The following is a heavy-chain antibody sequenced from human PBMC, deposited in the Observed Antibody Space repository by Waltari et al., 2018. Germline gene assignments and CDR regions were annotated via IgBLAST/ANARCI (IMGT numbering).Heavy chain of an antibody. V-gene: IGHV1-8*01. J-gene: IGHJ4*02. CDR3: ARPRSGSYYNDFDY. CDR2: MNPNSGNT. Sequence: QVQLVQSGAEVKKPGASVKVSCKASGYTFTSYDINWVRLATGQGLEWMGWMNPNSGNTGYAQKFQGRVTMTRNTSISTAYMELSSLRSEDTAVYYCARPRSGSYYNDFDYWGQGTLVTVSS. D-gene: IGHD3-10*01. CDR1: GYTFTSYD.